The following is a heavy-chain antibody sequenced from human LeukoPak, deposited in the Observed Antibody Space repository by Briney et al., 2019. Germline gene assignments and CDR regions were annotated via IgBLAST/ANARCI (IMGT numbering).Heavy chain of an antibody. CDR3: ATPYGSGTGEAFDI. D-gene: IGHD3-10*01. CDR2: ISAYNGNT. V-gene: IGHV1-18*01. CDR1: GYTFTSYG. Sequence: ASVKVSCKASGYTFTSYGISWVRQAPGQGLEWMGWISAYNGNTNYAQKLQGRVTMTTDTSTSTAYMELRSLRSDDTAVYYYATPYGSGTGEAFDIWGQGTMVTVSS. J-gene: IGHJ3*02.